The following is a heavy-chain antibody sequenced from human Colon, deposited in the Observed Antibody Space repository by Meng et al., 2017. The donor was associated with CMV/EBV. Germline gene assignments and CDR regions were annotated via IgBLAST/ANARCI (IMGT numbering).Heavy chain of an antibody. J-gene: IGHJ4*02. CDR3: ARAPIAARQGYFDF. CDR2: ISYTGSYI. CDR1: GFTFTQYP. V-gene: IGHV3-21*01. D-gene: IGHD6-6*01. Sequence: GVLKISCAASGFTFTQYPMNWVRQAPGKGLEWVSSISYTGSYIDYADSVKGRFTISRDNANNSLYLQMNSLRVEDTAVYYCARAPIAARQGYFDFWGQGALVTVSS.